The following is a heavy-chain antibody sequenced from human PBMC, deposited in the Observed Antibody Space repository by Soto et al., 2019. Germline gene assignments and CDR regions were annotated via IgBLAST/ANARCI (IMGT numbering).Heavy chain of an antibody. D-gene: IGHD3-10*01. CDR1: GFTFSSYD. Sequence: GGSLRLSCAASGFTFSSYDMHWVRQATGKRLEWVSAIGTAGDSYYPDSVKGRFTISRENGKNSLYLQMNSLRAEDTAVYYCARDRVNWYFDLWGRGTLVTVSS. CDR2: IGTAGDS. V-gene: IGHV3-13*01. CDR3: ARDRVNWYFDL. J-gene: IGHJ2*01.